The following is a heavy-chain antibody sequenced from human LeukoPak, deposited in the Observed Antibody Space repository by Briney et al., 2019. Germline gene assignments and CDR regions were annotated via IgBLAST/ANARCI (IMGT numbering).Heavy chain of an antibody. V-gene: IGHV3-74*01. CDR3: ARSLRYFDWLHTSYYFDY. D-gene: IGHD3-9*01. J-gene: IGHJ4*02. CDR2: INSDGSST. Sequence: GGSLRLSCAASGFTFSSYWIHWVRQVPGKGLVWVSRINSDGSSTSYADSVKGRFTISRDNAKNSLYLQMNSLRAEDTAVYYCARSLRYFDWLHTSYYFDYWGPGNLVTVSS. CDR1: GFTFSSYW.